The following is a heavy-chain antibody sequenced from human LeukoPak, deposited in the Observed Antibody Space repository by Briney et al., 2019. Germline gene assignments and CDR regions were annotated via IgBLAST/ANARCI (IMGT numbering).Heavy chain of an antibody. D-gene: IGHD6-13*01. J-gene: IGHJ4*02. CDR2: ISVYNGDT. CDR3: ASDHLSIAATGMRY. Sequence: ASVKVSCKASGYTFPNYGFTWVRQAPGQGLEWMGWISVYNGDTNYAQKLQGGVTMTTDTSTTTVYMELRSLRSDDTAVYYCASDHLSIAATGMRYWGQGTLVTVSS. CDR1: GYTFPNYG. V-gene: IGHV1-18*01.